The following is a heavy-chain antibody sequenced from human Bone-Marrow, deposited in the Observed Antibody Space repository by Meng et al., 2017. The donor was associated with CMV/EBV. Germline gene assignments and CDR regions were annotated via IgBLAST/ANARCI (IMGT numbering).Heavy chain of an antibody. V-gene: IGHV1-69*05. CDR1: GCTFSSYA. Sequence: SGCTFSSYAKCWVRQAPGQGLEWMGGIIPIFGTANYAQKFQGRVTITTDESTSTAYMELSSLRSEDTAVYYCASRSLDYGDYVHFDYWGQGTLVTVSS. CDR2: IIPIFGTA. CDR3: ASRSLDYGDYVHFDY. D-gene: IGHD4-17*01. J-gene: IGHJ4*02.